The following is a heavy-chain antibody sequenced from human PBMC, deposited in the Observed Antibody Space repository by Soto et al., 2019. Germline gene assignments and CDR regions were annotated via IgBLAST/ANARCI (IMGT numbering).Heavy chain of an antibody. CDR1: GFSLSTSGVG. V-gene: IGHV2-5*02. Sequence: QITLKESGPTLVKPTQTLTLTCTFSGFSLSTSGVGVGWIRQPPGKALEWLALIYWDDDKRYSPSLKSRLTITMDTSKNQVVLTMTNMDPVDTATYYCAHSITMVPGVIIGWFDPWGQGTLVTVSS. CDR3: AHSITMVPGVIIGWFDP. J-gene: IGHJ5*02. D-gene: IGHD3-10*01. CDR2: IYWDDDK.